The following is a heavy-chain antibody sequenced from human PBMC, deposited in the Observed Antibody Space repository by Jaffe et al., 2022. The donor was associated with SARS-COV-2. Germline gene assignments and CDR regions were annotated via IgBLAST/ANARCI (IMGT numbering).Heavy chain of an antibody. V-gene: IGHV3-23*01. CDR3: AKVWSSAWYLDY. Sequence: EVQMLESGGRLVQPGESLRLSCAASGFTFSSFAMSWVRQVPGEGLEWVSGISGISGSTHYADSVKGRFTISRDNSKNTVYLQMNSLRAEDTAVYYCAKVWSSAWYLDYWGQGTLVTVSS. CDR2: ISGISGST. D-gene: IGHD3-22*01. CDR1: GFTFSSFA. J-gene: IGHJ4*02.